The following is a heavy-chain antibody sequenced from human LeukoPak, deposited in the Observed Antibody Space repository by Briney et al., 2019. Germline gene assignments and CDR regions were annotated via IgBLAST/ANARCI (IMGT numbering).Heavy chain of an antibody. D-gene: IGHD4-17*01. CDR1: GFTFSSYS. CDR3: ARDRSYYGDYTFFDY. Sequence: GGSLRLSCAASGFTFSSYSMNWVRQAPGKGLEWVSSISSSSSYIYYADSVKGRFTISRDNAKNSLYLQMNSLRAEDTAVYYCARDRSYYGDYTFFDYWGQGTPVTVSS. V-gene: IGHV3-21*01. J-gene: IGHJ4*02. CDR2: ISSSSSYI.